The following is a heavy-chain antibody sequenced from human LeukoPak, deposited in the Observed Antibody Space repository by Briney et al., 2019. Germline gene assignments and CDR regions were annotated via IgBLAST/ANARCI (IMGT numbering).Heavy chain of an antibody. Sequence: SETLCLTRTVSGDSISRYYGSCIPQPPGKGLEWSGYIYYSGSTNYNPSLKSRVTISVDTSKNQFSLKLSSVTAADTAVYYCARDLRGGADYGMDVWGQGTTVTVSS. V-gene: IGHV4-59*01. D-gene: IGHD1-26*01. J-gene: IGHJ6*02. CDR3: ARDLRGGADYGMDV. CDR2: IYYSGST. CDR1: GDSISRYY.